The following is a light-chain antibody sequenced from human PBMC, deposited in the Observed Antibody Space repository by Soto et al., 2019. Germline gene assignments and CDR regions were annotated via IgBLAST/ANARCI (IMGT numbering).Light chain of an antibody. J-gene: IGLJ2*01. V-gene: IGLV2-14*01. CDR2: GVS. Sequence: QSALTQPASVSGSPGQSITISCTGTSSDVGAYNHVSWYQQHPGKAPKLLIYGVSNRPSGVSNRFSGSKSGNTASLTISGLQAEDEADYYCTSYTSSSTVLFGGGTKVTV. CDR1: SSDVGAYNH. CDR3: TSYTSSSTVL.